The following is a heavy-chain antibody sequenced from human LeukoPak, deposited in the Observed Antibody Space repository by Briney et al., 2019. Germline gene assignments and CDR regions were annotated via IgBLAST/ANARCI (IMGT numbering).Heavy chain of an antibody. V-gene: IGHV1-69*17. Sequence: SVKVSCKTSGGSFNTYAINWVRQASGQGREWMGGIIPVFGVPNYAQKFQGKVTITADTSTSTAYMELRSLRSDDTAVYYCARNIVVVTASPRGYFDYWGQGTLVTVSS. D-gene: IGHD2-21*02. CDR1: GGSFNTYA. J-gene: IGHJ4*02. CDR3: ARNIVVVTASPRGYFDY. CDR2: IIPVFGVP.